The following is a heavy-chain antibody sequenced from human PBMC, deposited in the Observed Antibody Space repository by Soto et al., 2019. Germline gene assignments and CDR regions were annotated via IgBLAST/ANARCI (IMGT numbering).Heavy chain of an antibody. Sequence: GTSVKVTCKASGYTFTSNDSKWVRQATGQGFEWMGWMNPNSGNTGYAQKFQGRVTMTRDTSITTAYMELSRLRSDDTAMYYCARGGRAIAVAGTVFDYWGQGTLVTVSS. J-gene: IGHJ4*02. CDR1: GYTFTSND. D-gene: IGHD6-19*01. CDR3: ARGGRAIAVAGTVFDY. V-gene: IGHV1-8*01. CDR2: MNPNSGNT.